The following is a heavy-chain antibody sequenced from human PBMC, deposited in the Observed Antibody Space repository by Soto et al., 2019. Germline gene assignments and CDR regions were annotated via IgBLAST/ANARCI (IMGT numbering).Heavy chain of an antibody. V-gene: IGHV2-5*02. D-gene: IGHD3-10*01. J-gene: IGHJ5*02. CDR2: IYWDDDK. CDR3: AHYVSASPAGWFDP. Sequence: QITLKESGPTLVKPTQTLTLTCSFPGLSLSTSGEAVGWIRQPPGKALEWLALIYWDDDKFFNPTLKTRLTITKDTSKNQVVLTLTNMDPVDTATYSCAHYVSASPAGWFDPWGQGVLVTVSS. CDR1: GLSLSTSGEA.